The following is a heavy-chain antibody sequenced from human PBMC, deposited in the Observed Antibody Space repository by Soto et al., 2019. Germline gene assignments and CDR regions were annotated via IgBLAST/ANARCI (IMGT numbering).Heavy chain of an antibody. V-gene: IGHV5-51*01. CDR3: ARSPRSSPYFDY. CDR2: IYPGDSET. D-gene: IGHD6-13*01. J-gene: IGHJ4*02. Sequence: GESLKISCQCSGYTFSNFWIAWVRQLPGKGLEYMGIIYPGDSETRYSPSFHGKVTISADRSIGTAYLQCSSLEASDSAFYFCARSPRSSPYFDYWGQGALVTV. CDR1: GYTFSNFW.